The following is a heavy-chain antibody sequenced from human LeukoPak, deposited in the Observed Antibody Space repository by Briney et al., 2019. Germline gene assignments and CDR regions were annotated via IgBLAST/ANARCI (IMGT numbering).Heavy chain of an antibody. D-gene: IGHD6-13*01. V-gene: IGHV4-39*01. Sequence: SETLSLTCTVSGGSISSSSYYWGWIRQPPGKGLEWIGSIYYSGSTYYNPSLKSRVTISVDTSKNQFSLKLSSVTAADTAVYYCARQRIAAAEGYWGQGTLVTVSS. CDR1: GGSISSSSYY. CDR2: IYYSGST. CDR3: ARQRIAAAEGY. J-gene: IGHJ4*02.